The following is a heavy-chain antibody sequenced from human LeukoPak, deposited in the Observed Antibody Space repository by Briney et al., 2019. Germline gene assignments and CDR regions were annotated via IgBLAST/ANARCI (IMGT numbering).Heavy chain of an antibody. CDR1: GYTFTSYG. J-gene: IGHJ4*02. CDR3: ARSRDGYNSEVY. CDR2: IIPILGIA. Sequence: SVKVSCKASGYTFTSYGISWVRQAPGQGLEWMGRIIPILGIANYAQKFQGRVTITADKSTSTAYMELSSLRSEDTAVYYCARSRDGYNSEVYWGQGTLVTVSS. D-gene: IGHD5-24*01. V-gene: IGHV1-69*04.